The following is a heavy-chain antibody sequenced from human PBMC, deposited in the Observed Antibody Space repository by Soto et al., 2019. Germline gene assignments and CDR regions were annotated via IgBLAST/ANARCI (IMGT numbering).Heavy chain of an antibody. CDR2: IYYSGST. J-gene: IGHJ5*02. D-gene: IGHD3-10*01. V-gene: IGHV4-39*01. CDR3: ARHYYYYGSGSYYFNWFDP. Sequence: SENLCLPCTVSGGSLSRSSYHWGWIRQPPGKGLEWIGSIYYSGSTYYNPSLKSRVTISVDTSKNQFSLKLSSVTAADTAVYYCARHYYYYGSGSYYFNWFDPWGQGTLVTVSS. CDR1: GGSLSRSSYH.